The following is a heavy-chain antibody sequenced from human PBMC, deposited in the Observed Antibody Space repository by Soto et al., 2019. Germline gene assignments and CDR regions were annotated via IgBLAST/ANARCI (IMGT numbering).Heavy chain of an antibody. CDR2: IHRSGST. D-gene: IGHD6-19*01. CDR1: GGSISSGGYS. CDR3: ERVDGSGWYDE. J-gene: IGHJ5*02. V-gene: IGHV4-30-2*01. Sequence: SETLSLTCAVSGGSISSGGYSWSWIRQPAGGGLEWIGDIHRSGSTYYNPSLKSRVTMSVDRSKHQFSLNLSSVTAADTAVYYCERVDGSGWYDEWGQGTLVTVSS.